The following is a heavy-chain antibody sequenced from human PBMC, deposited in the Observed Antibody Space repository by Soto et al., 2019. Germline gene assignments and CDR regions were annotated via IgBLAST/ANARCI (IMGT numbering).Heavy chain of an antibody. J-gene: IGHJ4*02. CDR3: ARSAIAVNGLCDH. Sequence: QLQLQESGPGLVKPSETLSLTCTVSGGCISTSSYYWGWVRQPPGKGLEWIGTIYYTGYTYYNPSRKIRVAMSVDTSKEHFSLNLTSVIAADTAIYYCARSAIAVNGLCDHWGLGTLVTVAS. CDR2: IYYTGYT. CDR1: GGCISTSSYY. D-gene: IGHD6-19*01. V-gene: IGHV4-39*02.